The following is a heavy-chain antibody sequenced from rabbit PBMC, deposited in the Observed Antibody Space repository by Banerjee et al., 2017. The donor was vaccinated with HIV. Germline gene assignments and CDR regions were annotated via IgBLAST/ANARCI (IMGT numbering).Heavy chain of an antibody. CDR3: ARGLGGAAGNGYGL. Sequence: QEQVEESGGDLVKPEGSLTLTCTASGFTLSGYWMSWVRQAPGKGLEWIGCIATGSGNTYYASWAKGRFTISKTSSTTVTLQMTSLTAADTATYFCARGLGGAAGNGYGLWGPGTLVTVS. V-gene: IGHV1S45*01. J-gene: IGHJ4*01. D-gene: IGHD8-1*01. CDR1: GFTLSGYW. CDR2: IATGSGNT.